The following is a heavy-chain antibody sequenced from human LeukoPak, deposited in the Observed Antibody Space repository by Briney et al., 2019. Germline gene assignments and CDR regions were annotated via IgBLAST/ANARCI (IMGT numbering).Heavy chain of an antibody. D-gene: IGHD3-10*01. J-gene: IGHJ3*02. CDR3: ALKVNYYGSGSYQTDAFDI. Sequence: GGSLRLSCVASGFTFSTYWMHWVRQAPGKGLEWVSAISSSGGSTYYADSVKGRFTISRDNSKNTLYLQMNSLRAEDTAVYYCALKVNYYGSGSYQTDAFDIWGQGTMVTVSS. V-gene: IGHV3-23*01. CDR2: ISSSGGST. CDR1: GFTFSTYW.